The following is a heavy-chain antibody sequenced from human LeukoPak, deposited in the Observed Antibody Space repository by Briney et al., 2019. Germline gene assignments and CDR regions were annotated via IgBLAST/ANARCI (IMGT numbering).Heavy chain of an antibody. Sequence: GGSLRLSCAASGFTVSSNYMSWVRQAPGKGLEWVSVIYSGGSTYYADSVKGRFTISRDSSKNTLYLQMNSLRAEDTAVYYCASYHRRQQLVRGYFQHWGQGTLVTVSS. V-gene: IGHV3-66*01. CDR2: IYSGGST. CDR3: ASYHRRQQLVRGYFQH. CDR1: GFTVSSNY. D-gene: IGHD6-13*01. J-gene: IGHJ1*01.